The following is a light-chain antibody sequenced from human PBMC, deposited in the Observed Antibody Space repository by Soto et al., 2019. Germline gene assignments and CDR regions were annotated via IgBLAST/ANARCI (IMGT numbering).Light chain of an antibody. Sequence: EIVLTQSPGTLSLSPGERATLSCRASQSVSSSFLAWYQQKPGQAPRLLIYAASNRATGIPDRFSGSGSGTDFTLTISRLEPEDFAVYYCQQYGSSPAITFGQGTRLEI. CDR1: QSVSSSF. J-gene: IGKJ5*01. V-gene: IGKV3-20*01. CDR3: QQYGSSPAIT. CDR2: AAS.